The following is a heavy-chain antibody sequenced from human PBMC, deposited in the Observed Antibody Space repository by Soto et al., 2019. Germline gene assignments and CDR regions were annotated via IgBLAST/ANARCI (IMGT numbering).Heavy chain of an antibody. CDR1: GFTFSSYA. Sequence: GGSLRLSCAASGFTFSSYAMSWVRQAPGKGLEWVSAISGSGGSTYYADSVKGRFTISRDNSKNTLYLQMNSLRAEDTAVYYCAKDGGYGDYVLRYFDYLGQGALVTVSS. CDR2: ISGSGGST. J-gene: IGHJ4*02. D-gene: IGHD4-17*01. CDR3: AKDGGYGDYVLRYFDY. V-gene: IGHV3-23*01.